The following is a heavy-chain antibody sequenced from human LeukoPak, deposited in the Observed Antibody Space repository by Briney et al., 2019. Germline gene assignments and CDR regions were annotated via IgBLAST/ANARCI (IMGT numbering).Heavy chain of an antibody. D-gene: IGHD3-9*01. CDR2: IYYSGST. CDR3: AKDVEDVLTYYDILTGYYTAGPFGY. J-gene: IGHJ4*02. V-gene: IGHV4-39*07. CDR1: GGSISSSSYY. Sequence: NASETLSLTCTVSGGSISSSSYYWGWIRQPPGKGLEWIGSIYYSGSTYYNPSLKSRVTISVDTSKNQFSLKLSSVTAADTAVYYCAKDVEDVLTYYDILTGYYTAGPFGYWGQGTLVTVSS.